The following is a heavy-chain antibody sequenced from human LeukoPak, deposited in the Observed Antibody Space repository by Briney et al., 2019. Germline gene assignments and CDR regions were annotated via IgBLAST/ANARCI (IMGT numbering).Heavy chain of an antibody. V-gene: IGHV4-34*01. CDR1: GFTFADYA. CDR2: INHSGST. J-gene: IGHJ5*02. CDR3: ARGRQRGYSYLWFLGWFDP. D-gene: IGHD5-18*01. Sequence: PGGSLRLSCTASGFTFADYAMSWIRQPPGKGLEWIGEINHSGSTNYNPSLKRRVTISVDTPKNQFSLKLSSVTAADTAVYYCARGRQRGYSYLWFLGWFDPWGQGTLVTVSS.